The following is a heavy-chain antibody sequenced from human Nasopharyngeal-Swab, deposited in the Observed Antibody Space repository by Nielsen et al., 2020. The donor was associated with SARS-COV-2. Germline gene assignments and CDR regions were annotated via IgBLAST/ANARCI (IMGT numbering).Heavy chain of an antibody. CDR1: GYTFTSYY. Sequence: ASVKVSCKASGYTFTSYYMHWVRQAPGQGLEWMGIINPSGGNTNYAQKLQGRVTMTTDTSTSTAYMELRSLRSDDTAVYYCASSLGYCSSTSCPRGWFDPWGQGTLVTVSS. V-gene: IGHV1-46*01. J-gene: IGHJ5*02. D-gene: IGHD2-2*01. CDR3: ASSLGYCSSTSCPRGWFDP. CDR2: INPSGGNT.